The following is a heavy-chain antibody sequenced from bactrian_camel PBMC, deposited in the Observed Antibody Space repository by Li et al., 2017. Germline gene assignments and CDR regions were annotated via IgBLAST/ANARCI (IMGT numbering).Heavy chain of an antibody. J-gene: IGHJ4*01. CDR2: IYTPGAYT. V-gene: IGHV3S1*01. Sequence: VQLVESGGGSVQAGGSLTLSCVASGSTWYTRYCMGWFRQIPGKEREGLATIYTPGAYTQYVDSVKGRFTISHDVAKRTLSLQMSNIESEDTATYYCALDVLERGCSPTTVFHIWGQGTQVTVS. D-gene: IGHD8*01. CDR1: GSTWYTRYC. CDR3: ALDVLERGCSPTTVFHI.